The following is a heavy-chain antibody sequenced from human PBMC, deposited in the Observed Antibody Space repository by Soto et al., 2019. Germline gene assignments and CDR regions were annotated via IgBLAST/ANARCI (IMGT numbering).Heavy chain of an antibody. CDR1: GGSVSSGSYY. CDR3: ARDPDY. V-gene: IGHV4-61*01. J-gene: IGHJ4*02. CDR2: IYYSGST. Sequence: ASETLSLTCTVSGGSVSSGSYYWSWIRQPPGKGLEWIGYIYYSGSTNYNPSLKSRVTISVDTSKNQFSLKLSSVTAADTAVYYCARDPDYWGQGTLVTVSS.